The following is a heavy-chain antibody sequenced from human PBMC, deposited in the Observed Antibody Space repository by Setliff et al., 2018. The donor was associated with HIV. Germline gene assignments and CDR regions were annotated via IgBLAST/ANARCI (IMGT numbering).Heavy chain of an antibody. CDR3: ARSIVLVARGYYYFEY. J-gene: IGHJ4*02. CDR1: GGSISSSSYY. D-gene: IGHD3-3*01. CDR2: MYYSGST. Sequence: SETLSLTCTVSGGSISSSSYYWGWVRQPPGKGREWIGSMYYSGSTYYTPSLKSRITITLDTSKNQFSLRLSSVAAGDTAVYYCARSIVLVARGYYYFEYWGQGTLVTVSS. V-gene: IGHV4-39*01.